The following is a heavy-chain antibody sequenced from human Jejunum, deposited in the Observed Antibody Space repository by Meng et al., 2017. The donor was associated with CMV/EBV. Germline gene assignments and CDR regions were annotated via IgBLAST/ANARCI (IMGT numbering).Heavy chain of an antibody. CDR2: INPNNGAT. Sequence: KASGYTFHAYYIHWLRQAPGQGLEWMGWINPNNGATNYAQNFQGRLTLTSDTSISTAFMELSGLRSNDTAVYYCAKVESSSWYTDWGQGTLVTVSS. V-gene: IGHV1-2*02. CDR1: GYTFHAYY. J-gene: IGHJ4*02. D-gene: IGHD2-2*02. CDR3: AKVESSSWYTD.